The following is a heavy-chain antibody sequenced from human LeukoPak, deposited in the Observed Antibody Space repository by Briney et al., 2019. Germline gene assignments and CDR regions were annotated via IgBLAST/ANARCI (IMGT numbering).Heavy chain of an antibody. D-gene: IGHD1-26*01. Sequence: SGGSLRLSCAVSGFTFSSYWMHWVRQSPGKGLAWVSRITSDGSATDYADSVRGRFTVSRDNAKNTLFLHMDSLRVEDTAVYYCAMGSPPLGYWGQGTLVTVSS. CDR2: ITSDGSAT. V-gene: IGHV3-74*01. CDR3: AMGSPPLGY. CDR1: GFTFSSYW. J-gene: IGHJ4*02.